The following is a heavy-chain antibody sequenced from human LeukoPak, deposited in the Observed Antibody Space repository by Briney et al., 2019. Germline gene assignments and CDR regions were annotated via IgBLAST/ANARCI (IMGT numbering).Heavy chain of an antibody. D-gene: IGHD1-26*01. CDR2: IYYSGST. Sequence: SETLSLTCTVSGGSISSYYWSWIRQPPGKGLEWIGYIYYSGSTNYNPSLKSRVTISVDTSKNQFSLKLSSVTAADTAVYYCARVGSIVGATLHEYFQHWGQGTLVTVSS. J-gene: IGHJ1*01. CDR3: ARVGSIVGATLHEYFQH. V-gene: IGHV4-59*01. CDR1: GGSISSYY.